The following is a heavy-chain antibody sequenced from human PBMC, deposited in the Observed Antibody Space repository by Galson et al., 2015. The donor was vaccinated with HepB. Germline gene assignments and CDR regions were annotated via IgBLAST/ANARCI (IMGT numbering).Heavy chain of an antibody. Sequence: PALVKPTQPLTLTCTFSGFSLSISGVAVGWIRPPPGKALEWLALINWDDDKRYRPSLKSRLTITKDTSKNQVVLTLTNVDPIDTATYYCAHLNYDYVWGSYRARGYYFDYWGQGTLVTVSS. J-gene: IGHJ4*02. V-gene: IGHV2-5*02. CDR3: AHLNYDYVWGSYRARGYYFDY. D-gene: IGHD3-16*02. CDR2: INWDDDK. CDR1: GFSLSISGVA.